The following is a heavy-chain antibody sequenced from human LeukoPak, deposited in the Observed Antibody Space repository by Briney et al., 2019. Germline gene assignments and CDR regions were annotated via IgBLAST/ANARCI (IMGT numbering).Heavy chain of an antibody. V-gene: IGHV3-23*01. CDR1: GFTFSSYG. J-gene: IGHJ4*02. Sequence: GGSLRLSCAASGFTFSSYGMSWVRQAPGKGLEWVSTISGRRDSTYYADSVKGRFTISRDNAKNSLYLQMNSLRAEDTAVYYCAKDTATIEDRYYFDYWGQGTLVTVSS. D-gene: IGHD5-24*01. CDR2: ISGRRDST. CDR3: AKDTATIEDRYYFDY.